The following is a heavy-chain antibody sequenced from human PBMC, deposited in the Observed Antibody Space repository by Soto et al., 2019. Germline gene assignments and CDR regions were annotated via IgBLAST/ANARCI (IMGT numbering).Heavy chain of an antibody. D-gene: IGHD3-3*01. CDR2: IYYSGST. CDR1: GGSISSYY. V-gene: IGHV4-59*08. CDR3: ARGPDYDFWSGYYTDYYYYYMAV. Sequence: SETLSLTCTVSGGSISSYYWSWIRQPPGKGLEWIGYIYYSGSTNYNPSLKSRVTISVDTSKNQFSLKLSSVTAADTAVYYCARGPDYDFWSGYYTDYYYYYMAVWGKGTTVTVSS. J-gene: IGHJ6*03.